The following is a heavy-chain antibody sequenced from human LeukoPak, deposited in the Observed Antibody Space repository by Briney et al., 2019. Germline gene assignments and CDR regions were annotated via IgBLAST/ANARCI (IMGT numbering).Heavy chain of an antibody. J-gene: IGHJ4*02. CDR2: IYYSGST. Sequence: PSETLSLTCTVSGGSISSYYWSWIRQPAEKGLEWIGRIYYSGSTYYNPSLKGRVTISVDTSKNQFSLKLSSVTAADTAVYYCARVGIAAAGYFDYWGQGTLVTVSS. D-gene: IGHD6-13*01. CDR1: GGSISSYY. V-gene: IGHV4-4*07. CDR3: ARVGIAAAGYFDY.